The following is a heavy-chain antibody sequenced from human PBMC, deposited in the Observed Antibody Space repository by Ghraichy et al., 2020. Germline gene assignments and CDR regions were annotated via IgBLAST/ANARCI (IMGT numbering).Heavy chain of an antibody. V-gene: IGHV4-34*01. Sequence: SETLSLTCAVYGGSFSGYYWSWIRQPPGKGLEWIGEINHSGSTNYNPSLKSRVTISVDTSKNQFSLKLSSVTAADTAVYYCARTHSRGSQYFQHWGQGTLVTVSS. CDR1: GGSFSGYY. CDR2: INHSGST. J-gene: IGHJ1*01. D-gene: IGHD6-13*01. CDR3: ARTHSRGSQYFQH.